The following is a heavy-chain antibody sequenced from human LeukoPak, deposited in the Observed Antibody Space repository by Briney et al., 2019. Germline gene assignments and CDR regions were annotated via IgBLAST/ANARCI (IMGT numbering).Heavy chain of an antibody. Sequence: SETLSLTCDVYGGSCDGYYCSWIRQPPGKGLEWIGEIHPSEGFYYNSSLVSRVTTSIDPSKTHFSLRLASVTAADTAFYYCARGRDRSKAGDHWGQGSLVTVSS. CDR3: ARGRDRSKAGDH. CDR1: GGSCDGYY. D-gene: IGHD5-24*01. J-gene: IGHJ4*02. V-gene: IGHV4-34*01. CDR2: IHPSEGF.